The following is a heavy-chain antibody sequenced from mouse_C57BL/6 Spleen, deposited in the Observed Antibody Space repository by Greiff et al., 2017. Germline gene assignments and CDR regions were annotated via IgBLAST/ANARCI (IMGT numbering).Heavy chain of an antibody. CDR1: GFNIKNTY. CDR3: AGDYGSSSDGSDY. Sequence: VQLKQSVAELVRPGASVKLSCTASGFNIKNTYMPWVKQRPEQGLEWIGRIGPANGNTKYASKFQGKATITADTSSNTAYLQLSSLTSEDTAIYYCAGDYGSSSDGSDYWGQGTTLTVSS. D-gene: IGHD1-1*01. J-gene: IGHJ2*01. V-gene: IGHV14-3*01. CDR2: IGPANGNT.